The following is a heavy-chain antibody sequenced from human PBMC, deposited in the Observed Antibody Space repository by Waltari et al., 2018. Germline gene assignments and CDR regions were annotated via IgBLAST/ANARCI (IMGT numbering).Heavy chain of an antibody. J-gene: IGHJ4*02. V-gene: IGHV1-2*04. CDR2: INPNSGGK. Sequence: QVQLVQSGAEVKKPGASVKVTCKASGYTFTGYYMHWVRQAPGQGLEWRGWINPNSGGKTYAQKFQGWVTMTRDTSISTAYMELSRLRSDDTAVYYCARALFRGVIIGLGYWGQGTLVTVSS. CDR1: GYTFTGYY. CDR3: ARALFRGVIIGLGY. D-gene: IGHD3-10*01.